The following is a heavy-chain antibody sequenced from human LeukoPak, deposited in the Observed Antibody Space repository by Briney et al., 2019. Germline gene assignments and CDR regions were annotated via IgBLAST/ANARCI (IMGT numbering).Heavy chain of an antibody. V-gene: IGHV1-8*03. D-gene: IGHD6-6*01. CDR3: AKSAIFKQLAHYFDY. CDR1: GYTFTSYD. J-gene: IGHJ4*02. Sequence: ASVKVSCKASGYTFTSYDINWVRQAAGQGLEWMGWVNPDTGNTAYARKFQGRVTITRNTSINTVYMELSSLRAEDTAVYYCAKSAIFKQLAHYFDYWGQGTLVTVSS. CDR2: VNPDTGNT.